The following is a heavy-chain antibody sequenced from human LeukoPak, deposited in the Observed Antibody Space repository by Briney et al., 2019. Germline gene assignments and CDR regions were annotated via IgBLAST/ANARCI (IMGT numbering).Heavy chain of an antibody. D-gene: IGHD5-24*01. CDR1: GFTFSNYR. CDR3: ARGRDGYNLVDAFDI. J-gene: IGHJ3*02. V-gene: IGHV3-21*01. CDR2: ISSISIYI. Sequence: PGGSLRLSCAASGFTFSNYRMNWVRQAPGKGLEWVSSISSISIYIYYADSLKGRFTISRDNAKNSLYLQMNSLRAEDTAVYYCARGRDGYNLVDAFDIWGQGIMVIVSS.